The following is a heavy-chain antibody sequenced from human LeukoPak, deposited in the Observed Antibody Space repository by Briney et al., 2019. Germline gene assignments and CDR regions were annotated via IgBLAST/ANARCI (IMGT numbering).Heavy chain of an antibody. CDR3: ARYYDILTGYYIRTGDAFDI. D-gene: IGHD3-9*01. J-gene: IGHJ3*02. Sequence: ASVKVSCKASGYTFTSYAMNWVRQAPGQGLEWMGWINTNTGNPTYAQGFTGRFVFSLDTSVSTAYLQISSLKAEDTAVYYCARYYDILTGYYIRTGDAFDIWGQGTMVTVSS. CDR1: GYTFTSYA. CDR2: INTNTGNP. V-gene: IGHV7-4-1*02.